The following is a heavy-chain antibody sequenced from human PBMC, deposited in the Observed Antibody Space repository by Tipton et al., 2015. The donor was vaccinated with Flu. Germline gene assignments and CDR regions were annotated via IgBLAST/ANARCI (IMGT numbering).Heavy chain of an antibody. J-gene: IGHJ4*02. V-gene: IGHV3-30*07. D-gene: IGHD1-26*01. Sequence: DSVKGRFTVSRDNSKNTLYLQMNSLRAEDTAVYHCAREGPSGSYYSFDYWGQGTLVTVSS. CDR3: AREGPSGSYYSFDY.